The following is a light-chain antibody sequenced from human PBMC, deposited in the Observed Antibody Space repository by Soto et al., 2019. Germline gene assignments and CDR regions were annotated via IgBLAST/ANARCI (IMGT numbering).Light chain of an antibody. Sequence: EIVLTQSPGTLSLSPGEGATLSCRASQTINSNYLAWYQQKPGQAPRLLIYGASSRATGIPDRFSGSGSGRVFTLTISRLEPEDFAVYYCQQYGGSPLFTFGPGTKVDLK. CDR3: QQYGGSPLFT. CDR1: QTINSNY. CDR2: GAS. J-gene: IGKJ3*01. V-gene: IGKV3-20*01.